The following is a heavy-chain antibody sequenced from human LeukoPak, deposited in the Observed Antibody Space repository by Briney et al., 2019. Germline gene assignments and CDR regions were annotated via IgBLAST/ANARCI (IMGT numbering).Heavy chain of an antibody. V-gene: IGHV1-69*13. CDR1: GGTFSSYA. J-gene: IGHJ6*03. CDR3: ARYYSDYYYMDV. D-gene: IGHD4-11*01. CDR2: IIPIFGTA. Sequence: GASVKVSCKASGGTFSSYAISWVRQAPGQGLEWMGGIIPIFGTANYAQKFQGRVTITADESTSTAYMELSSLRSEDTAVYYCARYYSDYYYMDVWGKGTTVTVS.